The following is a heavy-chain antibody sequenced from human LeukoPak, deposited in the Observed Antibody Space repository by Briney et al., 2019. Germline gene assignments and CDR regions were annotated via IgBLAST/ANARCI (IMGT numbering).Heavy chain of an antibody. D-gene: IGHD3-10*01. Sequence: GGSLRLSCAASGFTFSDYYMSWIRQAPGKGLEWVSYISSSGSTIYYADSVKGRFTISRDNAKNSLYLQMNSLRAEDTAVYYCAHDMVRGVTTRAYGMDVWGQGTTVTVSS. V-gene: IGHV3-11*01. J-gene: IGHJ6*02. CDR3: AHDMVRGVTTRAYGMDV. CDR1: GFTFSDYY. CDR2: ISSSGSTI.